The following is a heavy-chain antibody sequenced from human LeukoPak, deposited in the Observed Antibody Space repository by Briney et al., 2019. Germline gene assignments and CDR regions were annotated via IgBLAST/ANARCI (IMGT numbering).Heavy chain of an antibody. CDR2: ISSSSSTI. CDR1: GFTFSSYS. CDR3: ARDKLYCSSTSCRPRPADY. Sequence: GGSLRLSCAASGFTFSSYSMNWVRQAPGKGLEWVSYISSSSSTIYYADSVKGRFTISRDNAKNSLYLQMNSLRAEDTAVYYCARDKLYCSSTSCRPRPADYWGQGTLVTVSS. J-gene: IGHJ4*02. D-gene: IGHD2-2*01. V-gene: IGHV3-48*04.